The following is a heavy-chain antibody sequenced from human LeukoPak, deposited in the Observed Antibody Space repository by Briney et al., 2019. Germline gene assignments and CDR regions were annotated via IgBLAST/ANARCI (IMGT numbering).Heavy chain of an antibody. CDR2: IYHSGST. J-gene: IGHJ5*02. Sequence: SETLSLTCTVSGGSISTYYWNWIRQPPGKGLEWVGYIYHSGSTNYNPSLQSRVTISVDTSKNQFSLNLNSVTAADTAVYYCARGRRITIFGVVISEGYNWFDPWGQGTLVTVSS. CDR3: ARGRRITIFGVVISEGYNWFDP. V-gene: IGHV4-59*01. D-gene: IGHD3-3*01. CDR1: GGSISTYY.